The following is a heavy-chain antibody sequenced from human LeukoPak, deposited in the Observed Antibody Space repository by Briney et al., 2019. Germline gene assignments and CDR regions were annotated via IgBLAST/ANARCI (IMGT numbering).Heavy chain of an antibody. CDR2: INHSGST. V-gene: IGHV4-34*01. D-gene: IGHD3-10*01. Sequence: SETLSLTCAVYGGSFSGYYWSWIRQPPGKGLEWIGEINHSGSTNYNPSLKSRVTISVDTSKNQFSLKLSSVTAADTAVYYCARAAYGSGSKIPKAINWFDPWGQGTLVTVSS. CDR3: ARAAYGSGSKIPKAINWFDP. CDR1: GGSFSGYY. J-gene: IGHJ5*02.